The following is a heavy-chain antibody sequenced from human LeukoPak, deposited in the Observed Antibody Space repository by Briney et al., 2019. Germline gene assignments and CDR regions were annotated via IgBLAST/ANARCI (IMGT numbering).Heavy chain of an antibody. J-gene: IGHJ6*03. CDR3: ARVKDTAMVTYYYYYMDV. V-gene: IGHV1-46*01. Sequence: ASVKVSCKASGYTFTSYYMHWVRQAPGQGLEWMGINDPSTGTTEYAQKFKGRVTMTRDTSTSTAYMELSSLRSEDTAVYYCARVKDTAMVTYYYYYMDVWGKGTTVTVSS. CDR2: NDPSTGTT. CDR1: GYTFTSYY. D-gene: IGHD5-18*01.